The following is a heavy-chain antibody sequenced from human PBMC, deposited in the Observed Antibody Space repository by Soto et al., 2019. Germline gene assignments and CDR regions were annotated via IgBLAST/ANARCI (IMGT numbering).Heavy chain of an antibody. D-gene: IGHD5-18*01. CDR2: TNQDGRER. J-gene: IGHJ4*02. CDR1: GFTFRNYW. CDR3: ARYGSGYSTD. V-gene: IGHV3-7*01. Sequence: EVQLVESGGGLVQPGGSLRLSCVASGFTFRNYWMSWLRQAPGKGLEWVANTNQDGRERYSVDSVKGRFTISRDNAKNSMHLQMNSLSAEYTAVYYCARYGSGYSTDWGQGTLVTVSS.